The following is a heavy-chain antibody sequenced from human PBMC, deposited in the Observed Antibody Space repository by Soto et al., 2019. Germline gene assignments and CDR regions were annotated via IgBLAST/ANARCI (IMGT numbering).Heavy chain of an antibody. D-gene: IGHD2-2*01. Sequence: GGSMRLSCAASGFTISNYGMHWVRQAPGKGLEWVAVISYDGTITYYADSVKGRFTISRDNSKNTLYLQMNSMRTEDTAVYYWATTRLGPCSSRICFSRIFDCMDVWGQGTTVTVSS. V-gene: IGHV3-30-3*01. CDR3: ATTRLGPCSSRICFSRIFDCMDV. J-gene: IGHJ6*02. CDR1: GFTISNYG. CDR2: ISYDGTIT.